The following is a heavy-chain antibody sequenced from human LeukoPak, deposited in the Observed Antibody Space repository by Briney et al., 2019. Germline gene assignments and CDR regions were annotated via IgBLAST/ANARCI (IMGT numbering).Heavy chain of an antibody. CDR2: IIPIFGTA. CDR3: ARDWDWQWLGFDY. J-gene: IGHJ4*02. Sequence: SVKVSCKASGGTFSSYAISWVRQAPGQGLEWMGGIIPIFGTANYAQKFQGRVTITADESTSTAYMELSSLRSEDTAVYYCARDWDWQWLGFDYWGQGTLVTVSS. D-gene: IGHD6-19*01. CDR1: GGTFSSYA. V-gene: IGHV1-69*13.